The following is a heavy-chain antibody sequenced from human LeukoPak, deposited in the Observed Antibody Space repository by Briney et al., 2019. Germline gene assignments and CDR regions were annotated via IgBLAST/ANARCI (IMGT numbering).Heavy chain of an antibody. CDR2: IYYSGST. CDR3: ARAWGTVPYYFDY. J-gene: IGHJ4*02. CDR1: GGSISSYY. V-gene: IGHV4-59*01. Sequence: NPSETLSLTCTVSGGSISSYYWSWIRQPPGKGLEWIGYIYYSGSTNYNPSLKSRVTISVDTSKNQFSLKLSSVTAADTAVYYCARAWGTVPYYFDYWGQGTLVTVSP. D-gene: IGHD4-17*01.